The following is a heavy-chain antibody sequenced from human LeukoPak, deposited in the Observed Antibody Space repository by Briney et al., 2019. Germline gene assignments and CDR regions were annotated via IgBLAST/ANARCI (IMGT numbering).Heavy chain of an antibody. J-gene: IGHJ6*03. CDR2: IIPIFGTA. V-gene: IGHV1-69*01. CDR3: ARDLSTYYMDV. CDR1: GYSFTSYW. D-gene: IGHD2/OR15-2a*01. Sequence: KISCKGSGYSFTSYWIGWVRQAPGQGLEWMGGIIPIFGTANYAQKFQGRVTITADESTSTAYMELSSLRSEDTAVYYCARDLSTYYMDVWGKGTTVTVSS.